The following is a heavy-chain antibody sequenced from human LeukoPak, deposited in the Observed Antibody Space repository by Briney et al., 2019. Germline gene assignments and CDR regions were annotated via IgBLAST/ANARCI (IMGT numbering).Heavy chain of an antibody. V-gene: IGHV5-51*01. CDR1: GYSFTSYC. CDR2: IYPGDSGP. Sequence: GESLKISCKVSGYSFTSYCIGWVRQMPGKGLEWMGIIYPGDSGPTYSPSFQGQVTISVDKSINTAYLQWSSLQVSDTAMYYCGMSGDRVPLQDDVFHVWGQGTMVTAST. J-gene: IGHJ3*01. CDR3: GMSGDRVPLQDDVFHV. D-gene: IGHD1-26*01.